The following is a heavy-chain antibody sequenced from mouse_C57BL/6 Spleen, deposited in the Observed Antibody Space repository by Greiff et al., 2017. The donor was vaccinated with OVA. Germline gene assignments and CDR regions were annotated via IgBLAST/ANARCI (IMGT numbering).Heavy chain of an antibody. J-gene: IGHJ1*03. CDR3: ARSGYYCSRGWYFDV. CDR1: GYTFTSYW. CDR2: IYPSDSET. D-gene: IGHD1-1*01. V-gene: IGHV1-61*01. Sequence: QVQLQQPGAELVRPGSSVKLSCKASGYTFTSYWMDWVKQRPGQGLEWIGNIYPSDSETHYNQKFKDKATLTVDTSSSTAYMQHSSLTSEDSAVYYGARSGYYCSRGWYFDVWGTGTTVTVSA.